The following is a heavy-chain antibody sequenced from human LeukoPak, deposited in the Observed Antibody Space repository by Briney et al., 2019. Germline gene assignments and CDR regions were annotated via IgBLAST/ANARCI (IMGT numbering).Heavy chain of an antibody. CDR1: GGSISSHY. Sequence: SETLSLTCTVSGGSISSHYWSWIRQPPGKGLEWIGYIYYSGSTNYNPSLKSRVTISVDTSKNQFSLKLSSVTAADTAVYYCARGFGELLNDDAFDIWGQGTMVTVSS. V-gene: IGHV4-59*11. J-gene: IGHJ3*02. CDR2: IYYSGST. CDR3: ARGFGELLNDDAFDI. D-gene: IGHD3-10*01.